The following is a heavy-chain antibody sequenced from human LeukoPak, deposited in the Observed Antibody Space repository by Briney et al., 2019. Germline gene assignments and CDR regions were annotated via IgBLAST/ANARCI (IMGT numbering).Heavy chain of an antibody. CDR1: GFTFSSYA. CDR3: VFGIAVARNAFDI. J-gene: IGHJ3*02. Sequence: PGGSLRLSCAASGFTFSSYAMSWVRQAPGKGLEWVSAISGSGGSTYYADSVKGRFTISRDNSENTLYLQMNSLRAEDTAVYYCVFGIAVARNAFDIWGQGTMVTVSS. CDR2: ISGSGGST. V-gene: IGHV3-23*01. D-gene: IGHD6-19*01.